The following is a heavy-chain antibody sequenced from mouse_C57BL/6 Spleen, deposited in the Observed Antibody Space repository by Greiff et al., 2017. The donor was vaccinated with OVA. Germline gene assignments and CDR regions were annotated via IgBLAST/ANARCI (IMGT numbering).Heavy chain of an antibody. CDR2: IDPANGNT. CDR3: ARPIYYDPSGFAD. V-gene: IGHV14-3*01. Sequence: VHVKQSVAELVRPGASVKLSCTASGFNIKNTYMHWVKQRPEQGLEWIGRIDPANGNTKSAPKFQGKATITADTSSNTAYLQLSSLTSEDTAIYYCARPIYYDPSGFADWGQGTLVTVSA. D-gene: IGHD2-4*01. J-gene: IGHJ3*01. CDR1: GFNIKNTY.